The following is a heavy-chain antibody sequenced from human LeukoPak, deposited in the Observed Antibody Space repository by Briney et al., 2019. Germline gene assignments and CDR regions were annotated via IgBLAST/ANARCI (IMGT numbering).Heavy chain of an antibody. D-gene: IGHD2-21*02. CDR1: GYTFSDYG. V-gene: IGHV3-30*18. CDR2: ISYSGVVK. CDR3: AKAMGGVVVTAVFDY. Sequence: GGSLRLSCTASGYTFSDYGMHWVRQAPGKGLEWLSVISYSGVVKFYADSVKGRFTISRDNSKNTNLQMNSLRVEDTAVYYCAKAMGGVVVTAVFDYWGQGTLVTVSS. J-gene: IGHJ4*02.